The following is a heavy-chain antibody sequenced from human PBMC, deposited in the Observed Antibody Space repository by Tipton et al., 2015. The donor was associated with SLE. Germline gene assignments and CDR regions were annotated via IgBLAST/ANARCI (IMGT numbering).Heavy chain of an antibody. J-gene: IGHJ4*02. D-gene: IGHD6-19*01. V-gene: IGHV4-4*02. CDR1: GGSISSSNW. CDR2: IYDSGST. CDR3: ARAGYTSGWTEFYFDY. Sequence: TLSLTCAVSGGSISSSNWWSWVRQSPGKGLEWIGEIYDSGSTNYNPSLKSRVTISVDKSKNQFSLKLSSVTAADTAVYYCARAGYTSGWTEFYFDYWGQGTLVTVSP.